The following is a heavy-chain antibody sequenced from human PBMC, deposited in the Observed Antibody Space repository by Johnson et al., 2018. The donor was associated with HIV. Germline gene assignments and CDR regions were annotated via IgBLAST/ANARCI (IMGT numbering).Heavy chain of an antibody. CDR2: ISYDGSNK. V-gene: IGHV3-30-3*01. D-gene: IGHD2-8*01. CDR3: AREGGGPMGYAFDI. CDR1: GFTFSSYA. Sequence: QVQLVESGGGVVQPGRSLRLSCAASGFTFSSYAMHWVRQAPGKGLEWVAVISYDGSNKYYADSVKGRFTISRDNSKNTLYLQMNSLRAEDTAVYYCAREGGGPMGYAFDIWGQGTMVTVSS. J-gene: IGHJ3*02.